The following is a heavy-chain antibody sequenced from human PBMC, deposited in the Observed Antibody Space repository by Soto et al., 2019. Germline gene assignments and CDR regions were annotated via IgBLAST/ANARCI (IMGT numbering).Heavy chain of an antibody. CDR1: GGSISSYY. J-gene: IGHJ6*03. D-gene: IGHD1-1*01. V-gene: IGHV4-59*01. CDR3: ARSSELEPIPMDV. CDR2: IYYSGST. Sequence: SETLSLTCTVSGGSISSYYWSWIRQPPGKGLEWIGYIYYSGSTNYNPSLKSRVTISVDTSKNQFSLKLSSVTAADTAVYYCARSSELEPIPMDVCGQRDHGHRLL.